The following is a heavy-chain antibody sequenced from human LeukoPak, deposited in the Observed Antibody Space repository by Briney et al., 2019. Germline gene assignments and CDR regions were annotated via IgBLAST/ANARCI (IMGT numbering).Heavy chain of an antibody. D-gene: IGHD6-19*01. Sequence: GGSLRLSCAASGFTFSNHWMSWVRQAPGKGLEWVANIKQDGSEKCYVDSVKGRFTISRDNAKNSLYLQMNSLRAEDTAVYYCARGSGWYYYWGQGTLVTVSS. V-gene: IGHV3-7*04. CDR1: GFTFSNHW. CDR2: IKQDGSEK. J-gene: IGHJ4*02. CDR3: ARGSGWYYY.